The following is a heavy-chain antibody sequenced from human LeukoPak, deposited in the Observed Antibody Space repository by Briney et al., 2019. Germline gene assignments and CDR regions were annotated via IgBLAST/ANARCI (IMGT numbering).Heavy chain of an antibody. CDR1: GGSIRSNY. CDR3: ARVMGDGYKRAFDY. D-gene: IGHD5-24*01. CDR2: IYHSGST. J-gene: IGHJ4*02. Sequence: SETLSLTCTVSGGSIRSNYWSWIRQPPGKGLEWIGYIYHSGSTNYNPSLNSRVTISVDTSKNEFSLKLSFVTAADTAVYYCARVMGDGYKRAFDYWGQGTLVTVSS. V-gene: IGHV4-59*01.